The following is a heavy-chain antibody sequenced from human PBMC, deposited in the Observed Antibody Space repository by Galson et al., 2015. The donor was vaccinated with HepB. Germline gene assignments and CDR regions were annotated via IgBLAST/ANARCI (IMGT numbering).Heavy chain of an antibody. V-gene: IGHV3-9*01. Sequence: SLRLSCAASGLIFDDYAMHWVRQAPGKGLEWVSGITWNSGRLGYVDSVKGRFTISRDNAKNSLYLQMNSLRAEDTALYYCAKSQGGFIVGATTGFDYWGQGTLVTVSS. D-gene: IGHD1-26*01. CDR2: ITWNSGRL. J-gene: IGHJ4*02. CDR3: AKSQGGFIVGATTGFDY. CDR1: GLIFDDYA.